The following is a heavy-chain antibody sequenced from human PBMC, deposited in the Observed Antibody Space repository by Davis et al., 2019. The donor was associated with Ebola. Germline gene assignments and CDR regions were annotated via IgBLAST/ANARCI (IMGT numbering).Heavy chain of an antibody. D-gene: IGHD1-26*01. CDR1: GGTFSSYA. V-gene: IGHV1-69*06. Sequence: SVKVSCKASGGTFSSYAISWVRQAPGQGLEWMGGIIPIFGTANYAQKFQGRVTITADKSTSTAYMELSSLRSEDTAVYYCARGPWELLPLDYWGQGTLVTVSS. J-gene: IGHJ4*02. CDR2: IIPIFGTA. CDR3: ARGPWELLPLDY.